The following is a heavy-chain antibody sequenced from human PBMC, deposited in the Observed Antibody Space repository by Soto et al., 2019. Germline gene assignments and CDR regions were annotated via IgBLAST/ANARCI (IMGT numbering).Heavy chain of an antibody. Sequence: EVQLLESGGGPIQPGGSLSLSCSASGFTLSSHVMSWVRQAPGKGLQWVSSVSLSGDITDYADSVKGRFTISRDNSKITLYLQMNTLSADDTAIFYCAKLARRVIIVWGQGTMDTVSS. J-gene: IGHJ3*01. CDR2: VSLSGDIT. D-gene: IGHD3-10*01. CDR1: GFTLSSHV. CDR3: AKLARRVIIV. V-gene: IGHV3-23*01.